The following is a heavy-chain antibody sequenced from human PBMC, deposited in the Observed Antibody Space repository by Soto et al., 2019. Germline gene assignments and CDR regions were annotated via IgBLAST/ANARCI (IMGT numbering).Heavy chain of an antibody. V-gene: IGHV1-58*01. CDR2: IVVGSGNT. D-gene: IGHD5-12*01. Sequence: SVKVSCKASGFTFTSSAVQWGRQARGQRLEWIGWIVVGSGNTNYAQKFQERVTITRDMSTSTAYMELSSLRSEDTAVYYCAASRWLQYTFDYWGQGTLVTVS. CDR1: GFTFTSSA. J-gene: IGHJ4*02. CDR3: AASRWLQYTFDY.